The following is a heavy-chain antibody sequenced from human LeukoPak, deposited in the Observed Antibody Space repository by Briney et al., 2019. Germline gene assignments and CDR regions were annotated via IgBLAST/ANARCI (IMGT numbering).Heavy chain of an antibody. D-gene: IGHD6-13*01. CDR2: MSASGSHT. V-gene: IGHV3-23*01. J-gene: IGHJ4*02. CDR3: AKTRPLDSSSWSHGDY. CDR1: GFIFSDFA. Sequence: GGSLRLSCAASGFIFSDFAMSWVRQAPGKGLEWVSGMSASGSHTHSADFVKGRFTISRDNFKNTLYLQMNGLRVEDTAVYYCAKTRPLDSSSWSHGDYWGQGTLVTVSS.